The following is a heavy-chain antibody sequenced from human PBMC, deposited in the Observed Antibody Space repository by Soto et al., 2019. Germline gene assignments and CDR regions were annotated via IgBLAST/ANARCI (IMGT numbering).Heavy chain of an antibody. CDR3: ARENPPQYYYDSSGYFPAFDI. V-gene: IGHV1-69*04. J-gene: IGHJ3*02. Sequence: ASVKVSCKASGGTFSSYTISWVRQAPGQGLEWIGRIIPILGIANYAQKFQGRVTITADKSTSTAYMELSSLRSEDTAVYYCARENPPQYYYDSSGYFPAFDIWGQGTMVTV. D-gene: IGHD3-22*01. CDR1: GGTFSSYT. CDR2: IIPILGIA.